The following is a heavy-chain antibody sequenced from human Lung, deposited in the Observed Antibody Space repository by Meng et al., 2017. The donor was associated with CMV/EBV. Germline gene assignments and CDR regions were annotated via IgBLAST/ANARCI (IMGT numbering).Heavy chain of an antibody. D-gene: IGHD2-2*01. Sequence: ASXXVSXKTSGYTFTNYDINWVRRAPGQGLEWMGWMNPNSGNTGYAEKFRGRVTMTRNTSVNTAYMELKSLRFEDTAIYYCTRGGGGYQLLSGSHYYYGMDVWGKGTAVTVSS. CDR2: MNPNSGNT. J-gene: IGHJ6*04. CDR1: GYTFTNYD. CDR3: TRGGGGYQLLSGSHYYYGMDV. V-gene: IGHV1-8*01.